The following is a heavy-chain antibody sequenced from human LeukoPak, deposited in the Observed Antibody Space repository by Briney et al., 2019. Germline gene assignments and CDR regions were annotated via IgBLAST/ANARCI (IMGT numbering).Heavy chain of an antibody. V-gene: IGHV3-48*04. CDR1: GFTFSSYS. Sequence: GGSLRLSCAASGFTFSSYSMNWVRQAPGKGLEWVSYITSKSSTIYYADSVKGRFTISRDNAKNSLYLQMNSLRAEDTAVYYCARQDSRGYTFQHWGQGTLVTVSS. CDR3: ARQDSRGYTFQH. J-gene: IGHJ1*01. CDR2: ITSKSSTI. D-gene: IGHD3-22*01.